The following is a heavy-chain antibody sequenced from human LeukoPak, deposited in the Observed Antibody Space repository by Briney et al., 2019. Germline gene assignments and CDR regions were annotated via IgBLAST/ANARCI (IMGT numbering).Heavy chain of an antibody. CDR3: AKQLGYCSDGSCYFPY. J-gene: IGHJ4*02. Sequence: GRSLRLSCAASGFTFTTYGMHWVRQAPGKGLEWVAIIWYDGSNKYYAVSVQGRFTISRDNSKSTLCLQMNSLRAEVTAVYYCAKQLGYCSDGSCYFPYWGQGTLVTVSS. D-gene: IGHD2-15*01. CDR1: GFTFTTYG. V-gene: IGHV3-33*06. CDR2: IWYDGSNK.